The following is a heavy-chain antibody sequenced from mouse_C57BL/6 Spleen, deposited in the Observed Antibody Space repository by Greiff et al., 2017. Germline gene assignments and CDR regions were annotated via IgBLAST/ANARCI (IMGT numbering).Heavy chain of an antibody. CDR2: IWWNDDK. D-gene: IGHD6-1*01. CDR1: GFSLSTSYMG. J-gene: IGHJ2*01. CDR3: AQIAQRRLFDY. V-gene: IGHV8-5*01. Sequence: QVTLKVSGPGILQPSQTLSLTCSSSGFSLSTSYMGIGWIRQPPGKGLVWLAHIWWNDDKYYNPFLKSQHIISKDTSNNQVFLKITSVDTADTATYYCAQIAQRRLFDYWGQGTTLTVSS.